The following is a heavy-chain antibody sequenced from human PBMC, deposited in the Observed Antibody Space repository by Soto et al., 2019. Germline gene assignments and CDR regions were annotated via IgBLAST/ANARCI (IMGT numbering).Heavy chain of an antibody. CDR1: GFTFSSYG. V-gene: IGHV3-30*03. J-gene: IGHJ6*02. D-gene: IGHD1-26*01. CDR2: ISYDGSNK. CDR3: ATRASGSYYSYYYGMDV. Sequence: GGSLSLSCAASGFTFSSYGMHWVRQAPGKGLEWVAVISYDGSNKYYADSVKGRFTISRDNSKNTLYLQMNSLRAEDTAVYYCATRASGSYYSYYYGMDVWGQGTTVTVSS.